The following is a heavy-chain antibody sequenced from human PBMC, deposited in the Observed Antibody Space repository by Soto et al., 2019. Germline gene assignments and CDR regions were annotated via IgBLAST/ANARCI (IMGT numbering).Heavy chain of an antibody. CDR1: GFTFSSYA. CDR3: ARDPFGGWKTRGWFAGWAWGPFDY. V-gene: IGHV3-30-3*01. D-gene: IGHD6-19*01. CDR2: VSTDGSYK. Sequence: QVQLVESGGGVVQPGRSLRLSCAASGFTFSSYAMHWVRQTPGRGLEWVAVVSTDGSYKYYADSVKGRFSISRDNSKNTLYLQLNSLGPEDTAVYFCARDPFGGWKTRGWFAGWAWGPFDYWGQGTLVTVSS. J-gene: IGHJ4*02.